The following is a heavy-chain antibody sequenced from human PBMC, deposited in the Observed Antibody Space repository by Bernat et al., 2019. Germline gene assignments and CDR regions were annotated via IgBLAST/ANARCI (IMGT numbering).Heavy chain of an antibody. CDR3: ARDWYSGSSGRNWFDP. Sequence: QVQLQQWGAGLLKPSETLSLTCAVYGGSFSGYYWSWIRQPPGKGLEWIGEINHSGSTNYNPSLKSRVTISVDTSKNQFSLKLSSVTAAGTAVYYCARDWYSGSSGRNWFDPWGQGTLVTVSS. CDR2: INHSGST. J-gene: IGHJ5*02. D-gene: IGHD6-6*01. V-gene: IGHV4-34*01. CDR1: GGSFSGYY.